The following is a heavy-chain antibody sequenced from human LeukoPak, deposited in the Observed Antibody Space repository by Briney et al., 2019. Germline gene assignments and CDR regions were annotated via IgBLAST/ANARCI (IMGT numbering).Heavy chain of an antibody. CDR2: ISGGGEVT. V-gene: IGHV3-23*01. Sequence: GGSLRLSCAASDFNFITYAMSGVRQGPGKGLDGGSTISGGGEVTYYADSVKGRFTISRDNSNNTLYLQMNSLRVEDTAVYYCAELGITMIGGVWGKGTTVTISS. CDR3: AELGITMIGGV. CDR1: DFNFITYA. J-gene: IGHJ6*04. D-gene: IGHD3-10*02.